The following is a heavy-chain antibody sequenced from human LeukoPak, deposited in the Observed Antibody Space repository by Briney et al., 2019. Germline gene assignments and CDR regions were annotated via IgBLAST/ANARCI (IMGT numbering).Heavy chain of an antibody. CDR3: AKRGDSYYYYYGMDV. D-gene: IGHD3-10*01. CDR2: VSGSGGST. Sequence: GSLRLSCAAAGFTFSSYAMSWVRRAPGKGLEWVSAVSGSGGSTYYADSVKGRFTISRDNSKNTLYLQMNSLRAEDTAVYYCAKRGDSYYYYYGMDVWGQGTTVTVSS. J-gene: IGHJ6*02. V-gene: IGHV3-23*01. CDR1: GFTFSSYA.